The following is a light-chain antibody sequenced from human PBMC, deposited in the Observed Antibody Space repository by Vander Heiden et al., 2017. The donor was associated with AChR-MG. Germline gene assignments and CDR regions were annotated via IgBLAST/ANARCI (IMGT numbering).Light chain of an antibody. Sequence: SVLTQPPSASGTPGLRVIISYSANNSNIGKSYVCWYQQVPGTAPQVLIYNDDQRPSGVPDRFSGSKSGTSASLAIDGLRYEDEADYYCAAWDDIVRGVLFGGVTKVTVL. CDR3: AAWDDIVRGVL. V-gene: IGLV1-47*02. CDR2: NDD. CDR1: NSNIGKSY. J-gene: IGLJ2*01.